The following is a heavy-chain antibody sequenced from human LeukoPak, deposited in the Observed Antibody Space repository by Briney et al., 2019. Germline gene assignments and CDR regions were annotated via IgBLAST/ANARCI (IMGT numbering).Heavy chain of an antibody. Sequence: GGSLRLSYAASGFTFSSYGMHWVRQAPGKGLEWVAVISYDGSNKYYADSVKGRFTISRDNAKNSLYLEMNSLRAEDTAVYYCARDGGDRLHWGQGTLVAVSS. CDR2: ISYDGSNK. D-gene: IGHD2-21*02. CDR1: GFTFSSYG. V-gene: IGHV3-30*03. CDR3: ARDGGDRLH. J-gene: IGHJ4*02.